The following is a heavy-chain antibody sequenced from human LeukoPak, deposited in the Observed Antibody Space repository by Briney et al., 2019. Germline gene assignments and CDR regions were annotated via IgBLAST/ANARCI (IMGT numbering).Heavy chain of an antibody. CDR1: GGSFSGYY. V-gene: IGHV4-34*01. Sequence: PSETLSLTCAVYGGSFSGYYWSWIRQPPGKGLEWIGEINHSGSTNYNPSLKSRVTISVDTSKNQFSLKLSSVTAADTAVYYCASGPRGRDDSSGYYFRYWGQGTLVTVSS. CDR3: ASGPRGRDDSSGYYFRY. D-gene: IGHD3-22*01. J-gene: IGHJ4*02. CDR2: INHSGST.